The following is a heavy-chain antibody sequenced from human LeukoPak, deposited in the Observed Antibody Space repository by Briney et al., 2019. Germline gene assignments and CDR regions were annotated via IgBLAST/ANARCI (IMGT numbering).Heavy chain of an antibody. D-gene: IGHD2-21*02. V-gene: IGHV1-2*02. CDR3: ALICGGDCYVNY. CDR1: GYTFTSYG. CDR2: INPNSGGT. J-gene: IGHJ4*02. Sequence: ASVKVSCKASGYTFTSYGISWVRQAPGQGLEWMGWINPNSGGTNYAQKFQGRVTMTRGTSISTAYMELSRLRSDDTAVYYCALICGGDCYVNYWGQGTLVTVSS.